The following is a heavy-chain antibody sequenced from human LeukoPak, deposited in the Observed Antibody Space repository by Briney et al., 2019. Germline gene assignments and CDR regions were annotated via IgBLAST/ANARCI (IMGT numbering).Heavy chain of an antibody. CDR3: ARDPGSSGYWYFDL. CDR2: IYNNGRT. V-gene: IGHV4-59*01. J-gene: IGHJ2*01. Sequence: SETLSLTCTVSGGSISSYYWSWIRQPPGKGLEWIGYIYNNGRTNYNPSLKSRVTISVDTSKNQFSLRLTSVTAADTAVYYCARDPGSSGYWYFDLWGRGTLVTASS. D-gene: IGHD6-19*01. CDR1: GGSISSYY.